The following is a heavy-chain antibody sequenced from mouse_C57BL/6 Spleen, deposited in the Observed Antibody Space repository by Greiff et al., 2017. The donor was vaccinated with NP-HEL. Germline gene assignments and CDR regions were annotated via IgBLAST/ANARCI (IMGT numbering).Heavy chain of an antibody. Sequence: EVQLQQSGPVLVKPGASVKMSCKASGYTFTDYYMNWVKQSHGKSLEWIGVINPYNGGTSYNQKFKGKATLTVDKSSSTAYMELNSLTSEDSAVYYCARGGKGVYYAMDYWGQGTSVTVSS. V-gene: IGHV1-19*01. CDR1: GYTFTDYY. J-gene: IGHJ4*01. CDR3: ARGGKGVYYAMDY. CDR2: INPYNGGT.